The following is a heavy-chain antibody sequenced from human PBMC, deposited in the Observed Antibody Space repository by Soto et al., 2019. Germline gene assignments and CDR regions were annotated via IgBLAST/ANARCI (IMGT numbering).Heavy chain of an antibody. V-gene: IGHV4-39*01. CDR2: MTYGGGTA. CDR3: VSSINGACKD. D-gene: IGHD3-10*01. Sequence: SETLSLTCTVSGGPISISPNYWGWIRQSPGKGLEWIGSMTYGGGTAYYNSSLKSRVTISVDTSKNQFSLYLSSVTAEDSAVYYCVSSINGACKDGGQGTVVTVSS. J-gene: IGHJ4*02. CDR1: GGPISISPNY.